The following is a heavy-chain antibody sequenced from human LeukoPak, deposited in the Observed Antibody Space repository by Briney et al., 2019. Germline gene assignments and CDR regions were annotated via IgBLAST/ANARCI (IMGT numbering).Heavy chain of an antibody. V-gene: IGHV1-24*01. D-gene: IGHD6-13*01. J-gene: IGHJ4*02. CDR1: GYTLTELS. Sequence: GASVKVSCKVSGYTLTELSMHWVRQAPGKGLEWMGGFDPEDGETIYAQKFQGRVTMTEDTSTDTAYMELSSLRSEDTAVYYCATAPPIAAAAKFDYRGQGTLVTVSS. CDR2: FDPEDGET. CDR3: ATAPPIAAAAKFDY.